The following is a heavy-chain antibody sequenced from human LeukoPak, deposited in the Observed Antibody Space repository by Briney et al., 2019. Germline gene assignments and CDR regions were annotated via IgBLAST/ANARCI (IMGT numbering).Heavy chain of an antibody. CDR3: ARERGGSYYVDY. V-gene: IGHV3-21*01. CDR2: ISSSSSYI. Sequence: GGSLRLSCAASTFTFSSYNMNWVRQAPGKGLEWVSSISSSSSYIYYADSVKGRFTISRDNAKNSLYLQMNSLRAEDTAVYYCARERGGSYYVDYWGQGTLVTVSS. D-gene: IGHD1-26*01. CDR1: TFTFSSYN. J-gene: IGHJ4*02.